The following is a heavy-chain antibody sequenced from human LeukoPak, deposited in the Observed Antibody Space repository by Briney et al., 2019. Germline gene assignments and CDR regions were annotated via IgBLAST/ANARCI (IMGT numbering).Heavy chain of an antibody. J-gene: IGHJ3*02. CDR1: GFTFSLYG. Sequence: GGSLRLSCAASGFTFSLYGMHWVRQAPGKGLEWVAFIRSDGSNKYNTDSVKGRFTISRDNSKNTLYLQMNSLRAEDTAVYYCAKDSMGNCGGDCYDAFDIWGQGTMVTVSS. CDR2: IRSDGSNK. D-gene: IGHD2-21*01. V-gene: IGHV3-30*02. CDR3: AKDSMGNCGGDCYDAFDI.